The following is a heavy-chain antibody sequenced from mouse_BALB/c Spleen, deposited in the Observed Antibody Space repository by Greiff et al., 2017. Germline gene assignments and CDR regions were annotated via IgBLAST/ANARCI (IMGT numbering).Heavy chain of an antibody. Sequence: DVMLVESGGGLVKPGGSLKLSCAASGFTFSSYAMSWVRQTPEKRLEWVATISSGGSYTYYPDSVKGRFTISRDNAKNTLYLQMSSLRSEDTAMYYCAGAYDGDYYAMDYWGQGTSVTVSS. CDR2: ISSGGSYT. V-gene: IGHV5-9-1*01. D-gene: IGHD2-12*01. CDR1: GFTFSSYA. J-gene: IGHJ4*01. CDR3: AGAYDGDYYAMDY.